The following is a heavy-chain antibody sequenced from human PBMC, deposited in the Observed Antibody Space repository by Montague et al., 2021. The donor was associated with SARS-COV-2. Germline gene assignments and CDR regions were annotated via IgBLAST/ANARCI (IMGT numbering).Heavy chain of an antibody. J-gene: IGHJ4*02. CDR3: ARQKAWNVAPYYFDY. CDR1: GVSISSAHYC. Sequence: SETLSLTCTVSGVSISSAHYCWGWVRQTPGKGLEWIGNIFYDGNSRSNPSLNSRVTISVDTSKSQLSLRLSSVTAADTAVYFCARQKAWNVAPYYFDYWGQGTVVTVSS. D-gene: IGHD1-1*01. V-gene: IGHV4-39*01. CDR2: IFYDGNS.